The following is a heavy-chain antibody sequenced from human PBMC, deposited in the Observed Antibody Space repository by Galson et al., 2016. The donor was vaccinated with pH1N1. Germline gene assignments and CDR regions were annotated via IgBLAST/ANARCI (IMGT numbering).Heavy chain of an antibody. D-gene: IGHD6-19*01. CDR2: LNSGSATK. Sequence: SLRLSCAASGFTFGDYGMNWVRQAPGKGLEWISYLNSGSATKNYADSVKGRFTISRDNARNSLYLQMNSLRDDDTAVDYCARVLGMAVTYFDNWGQGTLVTVSA. V-gene: IGHV3-48*02. CDR3: ARVLGMAVTYFDN. J-gene: IGHJ4*02. CDR1: GFTFGDYG.